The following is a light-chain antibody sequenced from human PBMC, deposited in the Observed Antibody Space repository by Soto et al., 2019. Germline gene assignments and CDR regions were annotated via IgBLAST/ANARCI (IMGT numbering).Light chain of an antibody. CDR1: QSVSSSY. CDR3: QQYGSSPGST. V-gene: IGKV3-20*01. CDR2: GAS. J-gene: IGKJ4*01. Sequence: EIVLTQSPGTLSLSPGERATLSCRASQSVSSSYLAWYQQKPGQAPSLLIYGASSRATGIPDRFSGSGSGTDFALTISRLEPEDFAVYYCQQYGSSPGSTFGGGTKVEIK.